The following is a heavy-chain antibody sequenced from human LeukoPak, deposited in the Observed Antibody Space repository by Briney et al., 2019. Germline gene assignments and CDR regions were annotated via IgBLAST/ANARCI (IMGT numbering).Heavy chain of an antibody. J-gene: IGHJ4*02. CDR1: GFSISTYA. CDR2: IVGSGDT. V-gene: IGHV3-23*01. CDR3: AKDAVYGDGYWEFDY. D-gene: IGHD5-24*01. Sequence: GGSLRLSCAASGFSISTYAMSWVRQAPGKGLEWVSGIVGSGDTDYADAVQGRFTIAKDNSKNIVYLQMNSLRAEDTAVYYCAKDAVYGDGYWEFDYWGQGNLVTVSS.